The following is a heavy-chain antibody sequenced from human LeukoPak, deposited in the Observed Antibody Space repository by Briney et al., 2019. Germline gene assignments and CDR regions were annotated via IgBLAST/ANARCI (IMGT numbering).Heavy chain of an antibody. V-gene: IGHV3-30*19. D-gene: IGHD6-13*01. CDR1: GFTFSSYG. CDR3: ASYSSSWSFDY. CDR2: IWYDGSNK. Sequence: PGRSLRLSCAASGFTFSSYGMHWVRQAPGKGLEWVAVIWYDGSNKYYADSVKGRFTISRDNSKNTLYLQMNSLRAEDTAVYYCASYSSSWSFDYWGQGTLVTVSS. J-gene: IGHJ4*02.